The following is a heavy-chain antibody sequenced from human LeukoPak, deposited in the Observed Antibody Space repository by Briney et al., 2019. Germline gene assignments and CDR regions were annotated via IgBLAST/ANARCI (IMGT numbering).Heavy chain of an antibody. CDR1: GYTFTSYG. CDR2: ISAYNGNT. CDR3: ARAMGELGYCSSTSCYVAPPDY. J-gene: IGHJ4*02. V-gene: IGHV1-18*04. Sequence: ASVKLSCKASGYTFTSYGISWVRQAPGQGLEWMGWISAYNGNTNYAQKLQGRVTMTTDTSTSTAYMELRSLRSDDTAVYYCARAMGELGYCSSTSCYVAPPDYWGQGTLVTVSS. D-gene: IGHD2-2*01.